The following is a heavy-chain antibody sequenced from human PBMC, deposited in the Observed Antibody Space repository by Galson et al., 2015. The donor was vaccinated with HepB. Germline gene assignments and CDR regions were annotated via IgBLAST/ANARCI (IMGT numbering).Heavy chain of an antibody. J-gene: IGHJ6*04. V-gene: IGHV3-23*01. CDR1: GFSFSSYA. D-gene: IGHD6-19*01. CDR2: IDGSGV. CDR3: APRGIPVE. Sequence: SLRLSCAASGFSFSSYAMAWVRQAPGKGLGWVSVIDGSGVHYTDSVKGRFTISRDDSKNTLYLQMDSLRADDTAVYHCAPRGIPVEWGKGTTVTVSS.